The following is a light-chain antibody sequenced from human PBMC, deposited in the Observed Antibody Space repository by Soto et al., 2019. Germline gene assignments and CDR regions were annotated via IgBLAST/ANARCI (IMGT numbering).Light chain of an antibody. V-gene: IGLV1-51*02. J-gene: IGLJ1*01. Sequence: QSVLAQPPSGFAGPGQKVNMSCSGGNSIIGNYLVSGHQQLPGTAPKLLIYKNDKRPSGIPDRFSGSKSGTSATLGITGLQTGDEADYYGGTWDSSLSILVFGTGTRVTVL. CDR3: GTWDSSLSILV. CDR2: KND. CDR1: NSIIGNYL.